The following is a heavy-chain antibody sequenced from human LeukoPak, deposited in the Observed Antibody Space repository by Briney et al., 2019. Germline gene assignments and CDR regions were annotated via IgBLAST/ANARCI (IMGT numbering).Heavy chain of an antibody. CDR1: GGTFSSYA. CDR3: ASGPYSSSQPYYYYMDV. V-gene: IGHV1-69*06. Sequence: GASVKVSCKASGGTFSSYAISRVRQAPGQGLEWMGGIIPIFGTANYAQKFQGRVTITADKSTSTAYMELSSLRSEDTAVYCCASGPYSSSQPYYYYMDVWGKGTTVTVSS. CDR2: IIPIFGTA. J-gene: IGHJ6*03. D-gene: IGHD6-6*01.